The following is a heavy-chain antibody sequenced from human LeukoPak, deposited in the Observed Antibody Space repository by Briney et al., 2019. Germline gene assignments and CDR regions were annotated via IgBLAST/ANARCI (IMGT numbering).Heavy chain of an antibody. V-gene: IGHV4-39*07. CDR3: ARGGSRITMIVVVHDAFDI. D-gene: IGHD3-22*01. Sequence: SETLSLTCTVSGGSISSSSYYWGWIRQPPGKGLEWIGSIYYSGSTYYNPSLKSRVTISVDTSKNQFSLKLSSVTAADTAVYYCARGGSRITMIVVVHDAFDIWGQGTMVTVSS. CDR2: IYYSGST. CDR1: GGSISSSSYY. J-gene: IGHJ3*02.